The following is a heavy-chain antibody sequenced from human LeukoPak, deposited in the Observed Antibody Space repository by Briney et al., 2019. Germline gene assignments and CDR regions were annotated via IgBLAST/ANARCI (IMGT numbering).Heavy chain of an antibody. CDR2: IKQDGSEK. CDR1: RFTFSGFY. D-gene: IGHD3-9*01. J-gene: IGHJ6*03. Sequence: GGSLRLSCAASRFTFSGFYMSWVRQAPGKGLEWVANIKQDGSEKYYVDSVKGRFTISRDNAKNSLYLQMNSLRAEDTAVYYCARDSRLDVLRYFDWLREPYYYYYYMDVWGKGTTVTVSS. V-gene: IGHV3-7*01. CDR3: ARDSRLDVLRYFDWLREPYYYYYYMDV.